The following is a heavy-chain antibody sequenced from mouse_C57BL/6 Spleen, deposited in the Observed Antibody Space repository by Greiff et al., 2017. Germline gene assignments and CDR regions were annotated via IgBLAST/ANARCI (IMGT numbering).Heavy chain of an antibody. D-gene: IGHD3-1*01. CDR3: ARSGGGSSDPDFDY. V-gene: IGHV1-52*01. Sequence: QVQLQQPGAELVRPGSSVKLSCKASGYTFTSYWMHWVKQRPIQGLEWIGNIDPSDSETDYNQKFKDKATLTVDKSSSTAYLQLSSLTSDDSAVYYCARSGGGSSDPDFDYWGQGTTLTVSS. J-gene: IGHJ2*01. CDR1: GYTFTSYW. CDR2: IDPSDSET.